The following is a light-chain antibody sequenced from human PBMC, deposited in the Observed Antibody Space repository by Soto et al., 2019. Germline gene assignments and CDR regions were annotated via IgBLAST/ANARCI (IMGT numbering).Light chain of an antibody. V-gene: IGLV2-14*01. Sequence: QSALTQPASVSGSPGQSITISCTGTSSDIGAFNYVSWYQQHPGKAPKLMIYEVTNRPSRVSDRFSGSKSGNTASLTISGLQAEDEAYYYCTSYTSSSTVVFGGGTKLTVL. J-gene: IGLJ2*01. CDR2: EVT. CDR3: TSYTSSSTVV. CDR1: SSDIGAFNY.